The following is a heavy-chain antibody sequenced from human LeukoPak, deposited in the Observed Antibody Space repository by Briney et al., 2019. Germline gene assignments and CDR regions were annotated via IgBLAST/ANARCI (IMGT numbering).Heavy chain of an antibody. CDR3: ARWLGGGIDY. J-gene: IGHJ4*02. CDR1: GGSITTFF. D-gene: IGHD3-16*02. Sequence: SETLSLTCTVSGGSITTFFWSWIRQPAGKGLEWIGRIYTSGTTNYNPSLKSRVTMSVDTSKNQFSLKLSSVTAADTAVYYCARWLGGGIDYWGQGTLVTVSS. V-gene: IGHV4-4*07. CDR2: IYTSGTT.